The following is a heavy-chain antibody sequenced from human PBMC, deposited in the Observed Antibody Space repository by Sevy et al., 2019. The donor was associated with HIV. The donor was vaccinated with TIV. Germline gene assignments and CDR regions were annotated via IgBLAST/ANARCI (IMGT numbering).Heavy chain of an antibody. J-gene: IGHJ5*01. CDR3: AKGKYTSGRWFDS. D-gene: IGHD6-19*01. Sequence: GGSLRLSCAASGFTFSSYAISWVRQAPGKGLEWVSGISDSGGSTYYADSVKGRFTISRDNSKNTVYLQMNSLRAEDTAVYYCAKGKYTSGRWFDSWGQGTLVTVSS. V-gene: IGHV3-23*01. CDR2: ISDSGGST. CDR1: GFTFSSYA.